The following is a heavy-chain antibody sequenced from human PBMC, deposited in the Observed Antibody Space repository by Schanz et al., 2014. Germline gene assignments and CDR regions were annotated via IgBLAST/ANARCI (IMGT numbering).Heavy chain of an antibody. Sequence: QVQLVESGGGLVKPGGSLRLSCAASGFTFSDNFMSWIRQAPGKGLEWISYITTSTSYTNYADSVKGRFTISRDNAKKSLFLQMNSLRAEDTAVYYCRLWFGELYYGMDVWGQGTTVTVSS. CDR2: ITTSTSYT. CDR3: RLWFGELYYGMDV. J-gene: IGHJ6*02. V-gene: IGHV3-11*06. CDR1: GFTFSDNF. D-gene: IGHD3-10*01.